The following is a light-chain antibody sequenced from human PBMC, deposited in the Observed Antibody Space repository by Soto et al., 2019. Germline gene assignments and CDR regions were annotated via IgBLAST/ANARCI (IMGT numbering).Light chain of an antibody. CDR3: QQYGSSPGLT. Sequence: ESVLTLSSGPLSLSPGACAAIHCRDSQTVGSNFLAWYQQKPGQAPRLLIYGASSRATGIPDRFSGSGSGTDFTLTISRLEPEDFAVYYCQQYGSSPGLTFGGGTKVDIK. CDR1: QTVGSNF. V-gene: IGKV3-20*01. J-gene: IGKJ4*01. CDR2: GAS.